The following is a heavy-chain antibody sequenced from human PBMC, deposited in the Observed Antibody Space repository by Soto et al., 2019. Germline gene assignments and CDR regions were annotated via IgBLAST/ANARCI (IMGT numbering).Heavy chain of an antibody. CDR2: ISSSSTYI. D-gene: IGHD3-10*01. V-gene: IGHV3-21*01. J-gene: IGHJ3*02. CDR1: GFTFSSYS. Sequence: PGGSLRLSCAASGFTFSSYSMNWVRQAPGKGLEWVSSISSSSTYIYYADSLKGRFTISRDNAKNSLYLQMNSLRAEDTAVYYCAREGPVISGSDAFDIWGQGTMVTVSS. CDR3: AREGPVISGSDAFDI.